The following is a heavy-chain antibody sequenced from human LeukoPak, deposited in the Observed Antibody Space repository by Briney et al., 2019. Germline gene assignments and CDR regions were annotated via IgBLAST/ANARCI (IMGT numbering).Heavy chain of an antibody. D-gene: IGHD5-18*01. Sequence: ASVKVSCKASGYTFTGYYMHWVRQAPGQGLEWMGWINPNSGGTNYAQKFQGRVTMTRDTSISTAYMELSRLRSDDTAVYYCARALDNYGPRDFDYWGQGTLVTVS. CDR3: ARALDNYGPRDFDY. J-gene: IGHJ4*02. CDR1: GYTFTGYY. CDR2: INPNSGGT. V-gene: IGHV1-2*02.